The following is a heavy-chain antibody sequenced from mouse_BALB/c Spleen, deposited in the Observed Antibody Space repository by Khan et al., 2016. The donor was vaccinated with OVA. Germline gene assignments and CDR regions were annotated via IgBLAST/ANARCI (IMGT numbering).Heavy chain of an antibody. V-gene: IGHV14-3*02. Sequence: EVQLQESGAELVKPGAPVKLSCTASGFNIKDTYMHWVKERPEQGLEWIGRIDPADGSAKYDPKFQGKATITADTSSNTVYLQFSGLTSDDTAVYCAVAYSGFAQWGQGTLVTVSA. J-gene: IGHJ3*01. D-gene: IGHD2-10*01. CDR2: IDPADGSA. CDR3: VAYSGFAQ. CDR1: GFNIKDTY.